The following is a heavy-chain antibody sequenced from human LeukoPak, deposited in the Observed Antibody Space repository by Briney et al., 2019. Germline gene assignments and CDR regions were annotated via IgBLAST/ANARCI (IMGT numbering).Heavy chain of an antibody. D-gene: IGHD6-6*01. V-gene: IGHV4-34*01. Sequence: SETLSLTCAVYGGSFSGYYWSWIRQPPGKGLEWIGEINHSGSTNYNPSLKSRVTISVDTSKNQFSLKLSSVTAADTAVYYCARGLRSSSRVYYYYMDVWGKGTTVTVSS. CDR2: INHSGST. J-gene: IGHJ6*03. CDR3: ARGLRSSSRVYYYYMDV. CDR1: GGSFSGYY.